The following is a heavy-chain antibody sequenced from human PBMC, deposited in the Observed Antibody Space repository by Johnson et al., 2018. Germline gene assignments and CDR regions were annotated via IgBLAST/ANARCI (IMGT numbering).Heavy chain of an antibody. CDR1: GFIFSDYS. CDR2: IRNKTKSYTI. CDR3: ARELHYYYYYTMDV. Sequence: EVQLVESGGGLVQPGGSLRLSCAASGFIFSDYSLDWVRQTPGKGLEWVGRIRNKTKSYTIEYAASVKGRFTISRDDSENSLYLQMNTLKTEDTAVYFCARELHYYYYYTMDVWGKGTTVTVSS. J-gene: IGHJ6*03. V-gene: IGHV3-72*01.